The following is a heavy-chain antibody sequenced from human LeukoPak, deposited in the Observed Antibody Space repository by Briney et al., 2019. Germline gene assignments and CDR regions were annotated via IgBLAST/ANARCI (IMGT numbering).Heavy chain of an antibody. CDR2: INHSGST. V-gene: IGHV4-34*01. CDR3: ATSIAALRGDY. Sequence: PSETLSLTCAVYGGSFSGYYWSWLRQPPGKGLEWIGEINHSGSTNYNPSLKSRVTISVDTSKNQFSLKLSSVTAADTAVYYCATSIAALRGDYWGQGTLVTVSS. D-gene: IGHD6-6*01. J-gene: IGHJ4*02. CDR1: GGSFSGYY.